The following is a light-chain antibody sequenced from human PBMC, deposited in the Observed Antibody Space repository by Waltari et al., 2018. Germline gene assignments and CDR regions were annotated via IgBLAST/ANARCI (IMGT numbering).Light chain of an antibody. CDR2: EVS. CDR1: SSDVGGYNY. V-gene: IGLV2-8*01. J-gene: IGLJ2*01. CDR3: TSHAGSNNHVV. Sequence: QSALTQPPSASGSPGQSVTISCTGTSSDVGGYNYVSWYQQHPGKAPKLMIYEVSERPPGVPDRFSGSKSGNTASLTVSGLQAEDEAAYYCTSHAGSNNHVVFGGGTKLTVL.